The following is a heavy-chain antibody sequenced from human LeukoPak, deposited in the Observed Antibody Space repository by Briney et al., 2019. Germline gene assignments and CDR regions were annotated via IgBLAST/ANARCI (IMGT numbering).Heavy chain of an antibody. CDR3: ARDTLYNSDAY. CDR2: IYYSGST. V-gene: IGHV4-31*03. D-gene: IGHD2/OR15-2a*01. J-gene: IGHJ4*02. Sequence: SQTLSLTCTVSGGSISSGGYSWSWIRQHPGKGLEWIGYIYYSGSTYYNPSLKSRVTISVDTSKNQFSLKLSSVTAADTAVYYCARDTLYNSDAYWGQGTLVTVSS. CDR1: GGSISSGGYS.